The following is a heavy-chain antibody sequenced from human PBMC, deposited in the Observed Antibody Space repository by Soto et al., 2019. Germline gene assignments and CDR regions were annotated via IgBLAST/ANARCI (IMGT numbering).Heavy chain of an antibody. D-gene: IGHD3-3*01. CDR2: ISGSGHST. CDR3: AKDRYDFWSGYYGGHFDS. J-gene: IGHJ4*02. CDR1: GFTFSNYA. Sequence: SLRLSCAASGFTFSNYAMSWVRQAPGKGLEWVSAISGSGHSTNYEESVKGRFTISRDNSKNTLYVQMNSLRAEDTAVYYCAKDRYDFWSGYYGGHFDSWGQGMLVTVS. V-gene: IGHV3-23*01.